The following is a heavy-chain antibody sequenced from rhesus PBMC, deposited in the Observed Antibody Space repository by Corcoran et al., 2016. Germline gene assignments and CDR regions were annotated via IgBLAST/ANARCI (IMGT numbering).Heavy chain of an antibody. J-gene: IGHJ4*01. CDR2: IYGSSGST. D-gene: IGHD6-25*01. CDR1: GGSSSSYL. V-gene: IGHV4-160*01. Sequence: QVQLQEWGPGLVTPPEPRSLTSAGSGGSSSSYLWGWFRQPPGKGLGWIGGIYGSSGSTEYNPSLKSRATISRDTSKNQFSLKLSSVTAADTAVYYCASSSGSWPYFDYWGQGVLVTVSS. CDR3: ASSSGSWPYFDY.